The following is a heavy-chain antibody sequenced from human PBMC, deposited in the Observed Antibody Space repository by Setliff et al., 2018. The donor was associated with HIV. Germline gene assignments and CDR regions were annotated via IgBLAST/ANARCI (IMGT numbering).Heavy chain of an antibody. Sequence: SVKVSCKASGGTFRGFGLSWVVQAPGQGLEWMGQIIPIFGTPRYAQKFQGRVTITADESTSTVYMELSSLRSEDTAVYYCATNPEMATINYYYYYMDVWGKGTTVTVSS. CDR2: IIPIFGTP. D-gene: IGHD5-12*01. CDR3: ATNPEMATINYYYYYMDV. CDR1: GGTFRGFG. J-gene: IGHJ6*03. V-gene: IGHV1-69*13.